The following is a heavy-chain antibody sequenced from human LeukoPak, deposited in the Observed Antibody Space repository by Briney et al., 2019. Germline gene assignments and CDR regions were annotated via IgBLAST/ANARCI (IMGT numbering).Heavy chain of an antibody. V-gene: IGHV1-2*02. CDR3: ARVGSTGWFEAY. D-gene: IGHD6-19*01. CDR1: GYTFTGYH. Sequence: ASVKVSCKASGYTFTGYHMHWVRQAPGQGLEWMGWINPRSGDTKYAQKFQGRVSMTGDTATNTAYMELSSLRFDDSAVYYCARVGSTGWFEAYWGKGTLVTVSS. CDR2: INPRSGDT. J-gene: IGHJ4*02.